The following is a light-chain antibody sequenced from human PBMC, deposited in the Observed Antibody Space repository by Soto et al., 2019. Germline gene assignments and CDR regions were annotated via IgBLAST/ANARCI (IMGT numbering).Light chain of an antibody. CDR2: DVT. J-gene: IGLJ2*01. CDR1: RSDVGGYNF. Sequence: QSALTQPASVSGSPGQSITISCTGTRSDVGGYNFVSWYQQHPGKVPKLLIYDVTHRPSGVSNRFSASKSANTASLTISGLQAEDEADYYCSSYTSTNTLVFSGGTQLTVL. V-gene: IGLV2-14*01. CDR3: SSYTSTNTLV.